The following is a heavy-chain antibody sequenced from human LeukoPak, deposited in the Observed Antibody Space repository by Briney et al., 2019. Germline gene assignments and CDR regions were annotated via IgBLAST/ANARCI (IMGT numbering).Heavy chain of an antibody. J-gene: IGHJ5*01. CDR1: GCTFSSYA. D-gene: IGHD2-2*01. CDR3: ATLGYCSSVSCSRAWFDY. CDR2: IKQDGSEK. Sequence: GGSLRLSCAASGCTFSSYAMSWVRQAPGKGLEWVANIKQDGSEKYYVDSVKGRFTISRDNAKNSLSLQMNSLRAEDSAVYYCATLGYCSSVSCSRAWFDYWGQGTLVTVSS. V-gene: IGHV3-7*01.